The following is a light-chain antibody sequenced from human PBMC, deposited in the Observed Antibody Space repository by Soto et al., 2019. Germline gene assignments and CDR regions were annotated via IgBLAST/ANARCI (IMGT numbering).Light chain of an antibody. Sequence: VLTQSPGTLSLSPGERATLSCRASQSVSRHLAWYQQKPGQAPRLLIYDASNRATGIPARFSGSGSGTDFTLTISSLEPEDFAVYYCQQRNNWPPVTFGGGTKVDIK. CDR1: QSVSRH. J-gene: IGKJ4*01. CDR3: QQRNNWPPVT. V-gene: IGKV3-11*01. CDR2: DAS.